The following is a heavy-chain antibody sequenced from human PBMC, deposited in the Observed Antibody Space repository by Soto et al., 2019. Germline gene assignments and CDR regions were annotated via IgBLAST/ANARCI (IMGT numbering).Heavy chain of an antibody. Sequence: QPGGSLRLSCAASGFTFSSYGMHWVRQAPGKGLEWVAVISYDGSNKYYADSVKGRFTISRDNSKNTLYLQMNSLRAEDTAVYYCAKDRLAAADHWREDYYYYYGMDVWGQGTTVTVSS. CDR2: ISYDGSNK. V-gene: IGHV3-30*18. CDR1: GFTFSSYG. D-gene: IGHD6-13*01. J-gene: IGHJ6*02. CDR3: AKDRLAAADHWREDYYYYYGMDV.